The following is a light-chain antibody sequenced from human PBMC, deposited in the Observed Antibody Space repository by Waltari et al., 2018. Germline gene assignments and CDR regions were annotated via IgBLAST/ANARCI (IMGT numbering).Light chain of an antibody. Sequence: QSALTQPASVSGSPGQSIPIPCPGTSSAVGVYTYVSWYQQHPGKAPKLMIYDVTNRPSGVSNRFSGSKSGNTASLTSSGLQAEDEADYYYSSYTSSGTGVLFGGGTKLSVL. J-gene: IGLJ2*01. CDR3: SSYTSSGTGVL. CDR2: DVT. V-gene: IGLV2-14*03. CDR1: SSAVGVYTY.